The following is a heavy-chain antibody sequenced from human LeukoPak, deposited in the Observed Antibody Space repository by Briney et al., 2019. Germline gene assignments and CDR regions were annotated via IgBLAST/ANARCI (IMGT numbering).Heavy chain of an antibody. CDR3: ARVRLRINYFDY. CDR1: GYSISSGYY. Sequence: SETLSLTCTVSGYSISSGYYWGWIRQPPGKGLEWIGSIYHSGSTYYNPSLKSRVTISVDTSKNQFSLKLSSVTAADTAVYYCARVRLRINYFDYWGQGTLVTVSS. D-gene: IGHD4-17*01. CDR2: IYHSGST. V-gene: IGHV4-38-2*02. J-gene: IGHJ4*02.